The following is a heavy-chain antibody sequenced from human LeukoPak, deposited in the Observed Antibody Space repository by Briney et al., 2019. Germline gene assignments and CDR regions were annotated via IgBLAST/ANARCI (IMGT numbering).Heavy chain of an antibody. Sequence: ASEKVSCKASGYTFTGYYMHWVRQAPGQGLEWMGWIRAYNGNTHYAQKLQDSDTKTTHIHTNTAYMALRTQRSDDTAVLKCARVPLTYSSGREPDLVDPWGQGTLVTVSS. V-gene: IGHV1-18*04. CDR3: ARVPLTYSSGREPDLVDP. CDR1: GYTFTGYY. J-gene: IGHJ5*02. D-gene: IGHD6-19*01. CDR2: IRAYNGNT.